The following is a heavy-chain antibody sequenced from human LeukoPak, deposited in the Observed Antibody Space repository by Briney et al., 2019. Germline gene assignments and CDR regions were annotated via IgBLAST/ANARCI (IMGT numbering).Heavy chain of an antibody. CDR1: GYSFTYFP. Sequence: ASVKVSCKTSGYSFTYFPMHWVRQAPGQRLEWMGWINAGSGATSFSQKFQGRVTITRDTSASTAYRELGSLRAEDTAVYYCAGGDYYEWGIIKGEFDYWGQGTLVTVSS. CDR3: AGGDYYEWGIIKGEFDY. CDR2: INAGSGAT. D-gene: IGHD3-16*01. V-gene: IGHV1-3*01. J-gene: IGHJ4*02.